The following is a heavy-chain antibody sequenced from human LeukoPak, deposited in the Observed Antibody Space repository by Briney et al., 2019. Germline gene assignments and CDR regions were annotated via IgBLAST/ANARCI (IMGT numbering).Heavy chain of an antibody. J-gene: IGHJ4*02. V-gene: IGHV1-18*01. CDR3: ARDKGSGWYQDLDY. D-gene: IGHD6-19*01. CDR2: ISAYNGNT. Sequence: VASVKVSCRASGYTFTSYGISWVRQAPGQGLEWMGWISAYNGNTDYAQKVQDRVTMATDTSTSTAYTELRRLTSDDTAMYYCARDKGSGWYQDLDYWGQGTQVTVSS. CDR1: GYTFTSYG.